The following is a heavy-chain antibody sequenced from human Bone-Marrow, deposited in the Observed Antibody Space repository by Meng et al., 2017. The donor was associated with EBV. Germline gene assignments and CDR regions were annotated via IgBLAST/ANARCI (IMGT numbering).Heavy chain of an antibody. V-gene: IGHV4-4*02. CDR2: VSHSGST. CDR1: GASISSGYW. D-gene: IGHD6-19*01. CDR3: AASPGWWRLDY. Sequence: QLQLQESGSGLVKPSGTLALTCAVSGASISSGYWWTWVRQPPGKGLEWIGEVSHSGSTNYNPSLKSRVTISLDKSENQFFLKVTSVTAADTAVYYCAASPGWWRLDYWGQGTLVTVS. J-gene: IGHJ4*02.